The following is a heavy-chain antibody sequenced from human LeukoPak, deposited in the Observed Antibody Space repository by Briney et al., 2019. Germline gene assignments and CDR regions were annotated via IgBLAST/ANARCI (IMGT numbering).Heavy chain of an antibody. D-gene: IGHD6-13*01. CDR1: GFTFSSYW. V-gene: IGHV3-7*01. J-gene: IGHJ4*02. CDR3: AKAKEYSSSWYYFDY. CDR2: IKQDGSEK. Sequence: GGSLRLSCVASGFTFSSYWMSWVRQAPGKGLGWVANIKQDGSEKYYVDSVKGRFTISRDNAKNSLYLQMNSLRAEDTAVYYCAKAKEYSSSWYYFDYWGQGTLVTVSS.